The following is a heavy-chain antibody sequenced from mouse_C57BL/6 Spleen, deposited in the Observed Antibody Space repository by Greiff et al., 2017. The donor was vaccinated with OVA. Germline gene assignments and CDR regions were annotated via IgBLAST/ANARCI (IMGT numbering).Heavy chain of an antibody. V-gene: IGHV5-4*01. Sequence: EVKLVESGGGLVKPGGSLKLSCAAPGFTFSSYAMSWVRQTPEKRLEWVATISDGGSYTYYPDNVKGRFTISRDNAKNNLYLQMSHLKSEDTAMYYCARDDPFAYWGQGTLVTVSA. J-gene: IGHJ3*01. CDR1: GFTFSSYA. CDR2: ISDGGSYT. CDR3: ARDDPFAY.